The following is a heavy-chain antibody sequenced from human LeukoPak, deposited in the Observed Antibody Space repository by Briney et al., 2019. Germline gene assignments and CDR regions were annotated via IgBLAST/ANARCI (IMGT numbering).Heavy chain of an antibody. CDR1: GYTFTSYG. Sequence: ASVKVSCKASGYTFTSYGISWVRQAPGQGLEWMGWISAYNGNTNYAQKLQGRVTMTTDTSTSTAYMELRSLRSDDTAVYYCARVRVVGATSPYCFDYWGQGTLVTVSS. J-gene: IGHJ4*02. D-gene: IGHD1-26*01. CDR3: ARVRVVGATSPYCFDY. V-gene: IGHV1-18*01. CDR2: ISAYNGNT.